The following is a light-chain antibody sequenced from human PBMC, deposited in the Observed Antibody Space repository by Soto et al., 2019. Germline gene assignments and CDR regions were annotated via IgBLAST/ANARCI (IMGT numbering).Light chain of an antibody. J-gene: IGKJ1*01. V-gene: IGKV3-20*01. CDR1: QSVSSSY. CDR2: GAS. Sequence: EIVLTQSPGTLSLSPGERATLSCRASQSVSSSYLAWYQQKPGQAPRLLIYGASSRATGIPDRFSGSGSGTDFTLIISRLEPEDFAVYYCQQYCSSPPWTFGHGTKVEIK. CDR3: QQYCSSPPWT.